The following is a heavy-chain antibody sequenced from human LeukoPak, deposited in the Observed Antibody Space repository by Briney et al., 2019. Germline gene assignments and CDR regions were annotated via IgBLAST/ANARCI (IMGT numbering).Heavy chain of an antibody. V-gene: IGHV3-23*01. CDR3: ARDDSYGYLEFGAFDI. D-gene: IGHD5-18*01. Sequence: PGGSLRLSCAASGFTFSSYAMSWVRQAPGKGLEWVSAISGSGGSTYYADSVKGRFTISRDNPKNTLYLQMNSLRAEDTAVYYCARDDSYGYLEFGAFDIWGQGTMVTVSS. J-gene: IGHJ3*02. CDR1: GFTFSSYA. CDR2: ISGSGGST.